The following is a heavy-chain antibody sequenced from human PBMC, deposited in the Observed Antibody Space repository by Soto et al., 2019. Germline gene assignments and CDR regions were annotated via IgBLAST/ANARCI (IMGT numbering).Heavy chain of an antibody. V-gene: IGHV1-58*01. Sequence: SVKVSCKASGFTFTSSAVQWVRQARGQRLEWIGWIVVGSGNTNYAQKFQERVTITRDMSTSTAYMELSSLRSEDTAVYYCAADIDSSGYRPFDYWXQGTLVTVSS. CDR3: AADIDSSGYRPFDY. D-gene: IGHD3-22*01. CDR2: IVVGSGNT. J-gene: IGHJ4*02. CDR1: GFTFTSSA.